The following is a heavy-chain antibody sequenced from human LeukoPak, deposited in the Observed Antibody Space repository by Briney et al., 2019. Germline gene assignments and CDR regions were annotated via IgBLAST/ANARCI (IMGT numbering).Heavy chain of an antibody. CDR2: MSPSTGEI. CDR1: VYTFTAYY. D-gene: IGHD6-19*01. V-gene: IGHV1-2*02. Sequence: ASVTVSYKASVYTFTAYYIHWVRQAPGQGLEWMAWMSPSTGEIAFTQRFQGRVTMTRDTSISTAYMELTRLTSDDTAMYYCAASMVAVAGTASDVWGQGTLVTVSS. CDR3: AASMVAVAGTASDV. J-gene: IGHJ3*01.